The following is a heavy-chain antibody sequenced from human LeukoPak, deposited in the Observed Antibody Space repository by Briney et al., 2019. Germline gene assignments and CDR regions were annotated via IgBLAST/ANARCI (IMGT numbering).Heavy chain of an antibody. CDR2: ISYSGGT. D-gene: IGHD3-10*01. V-gene: IGHV4-61*01. Sequence: SETLSLTCTVSGGSVSSGSYYWSWIRQPPGKGLEWIGYISYSGGTNYSPSLKSRVTISVDTSKNQFSLKLSSVTAADTAVYYCARDNTMLRGLWRADYYGMDVWGQGTTVTVSS. CDR3: ARDNTMLRGLWRADYYGMDV. CDR1: GGSVSSGSYY. J-gene: IGHJ6*02.